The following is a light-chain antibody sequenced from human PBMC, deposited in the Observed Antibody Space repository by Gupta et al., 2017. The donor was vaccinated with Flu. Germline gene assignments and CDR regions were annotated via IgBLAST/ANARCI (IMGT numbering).Light chain of an antibody. CDR3: QQENNGLLTWT. CDR1: QSVSSN. Sequence: EIVMTQSPATLSVSPGERATLSCRASQSVSSNLAWYQKKPGQAPRLLIYGASTRATGIPARFSGSGDGTEFTLTISSRQSEDFAVYYCQQENNGLLTWTFGQGTKVEIK. V-gene: IGKV3-15*01. CDR2: GAS. J-gene: IGKJ1*01.